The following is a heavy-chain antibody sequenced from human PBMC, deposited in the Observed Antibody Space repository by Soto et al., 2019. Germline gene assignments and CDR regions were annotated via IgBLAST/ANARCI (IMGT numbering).Heavy chain of an antibody. Sequence: QITLKESGPTLVKPTQTLTLTCTFSGFSLSTSGVGVGWLRQPPGKALEWLALIYWDDAKRYSPSLKSRLTITKDSSTNQVVLTMTHMDPVDTATYYCAHRRVDTAHIDYWGQGTLVTVSS. J-gene: IGHJ4*02. D-gene: IGHD5-18*01. CDR1: GFSLSTSGVG. CDR2: IYWDDAK. V-gene: IGHV2-5*02. CDR3: AHRRVDTAHIDY.